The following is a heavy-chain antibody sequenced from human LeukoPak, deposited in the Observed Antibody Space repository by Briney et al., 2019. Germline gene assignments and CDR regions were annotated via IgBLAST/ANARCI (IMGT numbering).Heavy chain of an antibody. Sequence: SETLSLTCTVSGYSISSGYYCGWIRQPPGRGLEWIGTIYHSGSTYYNPSFKSRVTISFDTSKNQFSLKLTSVTAADTAVYCCARVRGYCSSTICYTYYFDYWGQGTLVTVSS. D-gene: IGHD2-2*01. V-gene: IGHV4-38-2*02. J-gene: IGHJ4*02. CDR2: IYHSGST. CDR3: ARVRGYCSSTICYTYYFDY. CDR1: GYSISSGYY.